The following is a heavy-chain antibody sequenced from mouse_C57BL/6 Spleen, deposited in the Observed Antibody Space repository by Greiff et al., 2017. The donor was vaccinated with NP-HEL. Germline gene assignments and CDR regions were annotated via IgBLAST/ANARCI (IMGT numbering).Heavy chain of an antibody. V-gene: IGHV1-82*01. CDR2: IYPGDGDT. J-gene: IGHJ3*01. CDR3: ARSYDGYYEAY. CDR1: GYAFSSSG. D-gene: IGHD2-3*01. Sequence: VQLQQSGPELVKPGASVKISCKASGYAFSSSGMNWVKQRPGKGLEWIGRIYPGDGDTNYNGKFKGKATLTADKSSSTAYMQLSSLTSEDSAVYFCARSYDGYYEAYWGQGTLVTVSA.